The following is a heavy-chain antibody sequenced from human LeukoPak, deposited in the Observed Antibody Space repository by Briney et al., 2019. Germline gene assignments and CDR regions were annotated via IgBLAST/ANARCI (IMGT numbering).Heavy chain of an antibody. CDR2: ISAYNGNT. Sequence: ASVKVSCKASGYTFTSYGISWVRQAPGQGLEWMGWISAYNGNTNYAQKLQGRVTMTTDTSTSTAYMELRSLRSDDAAVYYCARDTKRSRARWEDLGIDPWGQGTLVTVSS. V-gene: IGHV1-18*01. D-gene: IGHD3-16*01. CDR3: ARDTKRSRARWEDLGIDP. CDR1: GYTFTSYG. J-gene: IGHJ5*02.